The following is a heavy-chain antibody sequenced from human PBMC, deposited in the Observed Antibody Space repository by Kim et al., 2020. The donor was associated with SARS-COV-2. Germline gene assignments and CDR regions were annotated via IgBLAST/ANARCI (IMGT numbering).Heavy chain of an antibody. CDR2: ISGSDHST. J-gene: IGHJ4*02. CDR1: GFTFSSYD. CDR3: AKVGSGYFYTHFDY. D-gene: IGHD3-22*01. Sequence: GGSLRLSCSASGFTFSSYDMSWVRQAPGKGLEWVSAISGSDHSTYYADSVKGRFTISRDNSKNTLYLQMSSLRADDTAVYYCAKVGSGYFYTHFDYWGQG. V-gene: IGHV3-23*01.